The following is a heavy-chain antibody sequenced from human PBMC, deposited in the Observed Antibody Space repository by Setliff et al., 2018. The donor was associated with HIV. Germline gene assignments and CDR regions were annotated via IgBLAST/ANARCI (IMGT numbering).Heavy chain of an antibody. V-gene: IGHV1-24*01. D-gene: IGHD3-10*01. Sequence: ASVKVSCKVYGYTLSELSIHWVRQAPGKGLEWMGYFDPQDGETVYAQKFQGRVTVTRDTSTSTVYMELNSLRPEDTAVYYCARGLRGVIKGRYYYMDVWGKGTTVTVSS. CDR1: GYTLSELS. CDR3: ARGLRGVIKGRYYYMDV. J-gene: IGHJ6*03. CDR2: FDPQDGET.